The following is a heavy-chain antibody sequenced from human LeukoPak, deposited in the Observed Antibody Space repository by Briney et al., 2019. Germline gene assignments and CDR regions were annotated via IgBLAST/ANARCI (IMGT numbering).Heavy chain of an antibody. CDR1: GYTFASYA. CDR3: ARGRLEQQLYYYYYGMDV. CDR2: INTNTGNP. J-gene: IGHJ6*02. D-gene: IGHD6-13*01. V-gene: IGHV7-4-1*02. Sequence: GASVKVPCKASGYTFASYAMNWVRQAPGQGLEWMGWINTNTGNPTYAQGFTGRFVFSLDTSVSTAYLQISSLKAEDTAVYYCARGRLEQQLYYYYYGMDVWGQGTTVTVSS.